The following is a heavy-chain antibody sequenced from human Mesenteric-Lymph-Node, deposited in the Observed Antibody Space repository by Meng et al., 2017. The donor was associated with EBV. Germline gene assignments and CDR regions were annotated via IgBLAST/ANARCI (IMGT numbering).Heavy chain of an antibody. Sequence: QVPLQHGGAGFLKPLETLSLTCAVCGGSFNDDSWTWIRQPPGKGLEWIGEIDHSGSNNYNPSLKSRVPMAVDTSKNQFSLKLDSVTAADTAVYYCARVDYTKSLPFDYWGRGTLVTVSS. D-gene: IGHD2-2*02. CDR2: IDHSGSN. J-gene: IGHJ4*02. CDR3: ARVDYTKSLPFDY. CDR1: GGSFNDDS. V-gene: IGHV4-34*01.